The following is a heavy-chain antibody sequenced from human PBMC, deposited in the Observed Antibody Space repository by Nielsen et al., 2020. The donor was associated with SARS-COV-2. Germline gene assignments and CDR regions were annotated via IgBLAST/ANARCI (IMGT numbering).Heavy chain of an antibody. CDR2: MNPNSGNT. CDR3: ARDRPSGSYGGAFDI. Sequence: ASVKVSCKASGYTFTTYDINWVRQAPGQGLEWMGWMNPNSGNTGYAQKFQGRVTMTRNTSISTAYMELSSLRSEDTAVYYCARDRPSGSYGGAFDIWGQGTMVTVSS. V-gene: IGHV1-8*01. J-gene: IGHJ3*02. CDR1: GYTFTTYD. D-gene: IGHD1-26*01.